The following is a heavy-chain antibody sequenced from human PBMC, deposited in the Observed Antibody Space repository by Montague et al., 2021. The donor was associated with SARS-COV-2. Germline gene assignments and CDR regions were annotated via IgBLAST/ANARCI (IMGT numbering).Heavy chain of an antibody. Sequence: SETLSLTCTVSGGSISSDYWTWIRQPPGKGLEWIGFVYYRGNTYYDPSLRCRVTISVDTSSNHFSLTLSSVTAADTAIYYCARHYDHSSRVDSWGQGTLVTVSS. CDR3: ARHYDHSSRVDS. D-gene: IGHD3-16*01. CDR1: GGSISSDY. J-gene: IGHJ4*02. V-gene: IGHV4-59*08. CDR2: VYYRGNT.